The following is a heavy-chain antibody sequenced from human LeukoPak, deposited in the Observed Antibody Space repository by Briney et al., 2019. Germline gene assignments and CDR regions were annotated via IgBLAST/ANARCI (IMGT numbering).Heavy chain of an antibody. CDR3: ARDMRAATLLGAFDI. D-gene: IGHD2-15*01. CDR2: LYYDGST. J-gene: IGHJ3*02. Sequence: PSETLSLTCTVSGGSISNSSYYWGWIRQPPGKGLEWIGSLYYDGSTYYNPSLKSRVTISIDTSKNQFSLKLSSVTAADTAVYYCARDMRAATLLGAFDIWGQGTLVTVSS. CDR1: GGSISNSSYY. V-gene: IGHV4-39*07.